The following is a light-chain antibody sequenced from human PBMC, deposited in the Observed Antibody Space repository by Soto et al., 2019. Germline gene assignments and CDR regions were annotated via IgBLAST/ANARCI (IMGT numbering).Light chain of an antibody. CDR2: GAS. V-gene: IGKV3-20*01. Sequence: EIVLTQSPGTLSLSPGERATLSCRASQSVSSSYFAWYQQKPGQALRLLIYGASNRATGIPDRFSVSASGTDFTLTISRPDPEDFAVYYCQHYGTSALFGPGTKVDIK. J-gene: IGKJ3*01. CDR3: QHYGTSAL. CDR1: QSVSSSY.